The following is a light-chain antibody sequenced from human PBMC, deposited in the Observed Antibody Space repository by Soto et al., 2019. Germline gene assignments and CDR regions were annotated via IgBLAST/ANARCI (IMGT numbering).Light chain of an antibody. CDR3: QQSYSTPVFT. V-gene: IGKV1-39*01. Sequence: DLQMTQSPSSLSASVGDRVTITCRTSQSISSYLNWYQQKPGKAPKLLIYAASSLQSGVPSRFSCSGSGTDFTLTISSLQPEDFATYYCQQSYSTPVFTFGPGTKVDIK. CDR1: QSISSY. J-gene: IGKJ3*01. CDR2: AAS.